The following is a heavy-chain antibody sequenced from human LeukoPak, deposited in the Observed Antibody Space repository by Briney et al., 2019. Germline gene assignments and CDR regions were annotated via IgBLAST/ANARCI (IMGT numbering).Heavy chain of an antibody. CDR1: GGSISSYY. D-gene: IGHD6-13*01. J-gene: IGHJ4*02. V-gene: IGHV4-4*07. CDR2: IYTSGST. CDR3: ARDGSIAAAGTHFDY. Sequence: KPSETLSLTCTVSGGSISSYYWSWIRQPAGKGLEWIGRIYTSGSTNYNPSLKSRVTMSVDTSKNQFSLKLSSVTAADTAVYYCARDGSIAAAGTHFDYWGQGTLVTVSS.